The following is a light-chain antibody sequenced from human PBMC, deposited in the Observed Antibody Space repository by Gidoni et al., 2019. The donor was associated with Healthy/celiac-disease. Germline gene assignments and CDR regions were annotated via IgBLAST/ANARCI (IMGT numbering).Light chain of an antibody. J-gene: IGKJ2*01. V-gene: IGKV1-39*01. CDR3: QQSYSTHPYT. CDR2: AAS. Sequence: IKMTQSPSSLSASVGDRVTTTCRASQSISIYLNWYQQKPGKAPKLLIYAASSLKRGVPSRFSGSGSGTDFTLTISSLQPEDFATYYCQQSYSTHPYTFGQGTKLEIK. CDR1: QSISIY.